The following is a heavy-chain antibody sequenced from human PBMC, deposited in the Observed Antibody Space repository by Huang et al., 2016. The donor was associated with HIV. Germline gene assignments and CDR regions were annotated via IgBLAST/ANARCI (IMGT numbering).Heavy chain of an antibody. CDR1: DFTFRGYI. J-gene: IGHJ3*01. CDR3: ARAVQSTLRGFDV. Sequence: DVQLVESGGGLVKPGGSLRLSCAASDFTFRGYIMNWVRQAAGKGLEWVACISYSGSNIYYADSVKGRFTISRDNAKNSVFLQMNSLRAEDTALYYCARAVQSTLRGFDVWGRGTLVTVSS. V-gene: IGHV3-21*02. CDR2: ISYSGSNI. D-gene: IGHD2-2*01.